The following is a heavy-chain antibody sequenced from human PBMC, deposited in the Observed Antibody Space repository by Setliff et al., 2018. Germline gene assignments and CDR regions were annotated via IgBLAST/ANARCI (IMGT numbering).Heavy chain of an antibody. CDR3: ARVGSLAPLYYGNY. J-gene: IGHJ4*02. Sequence: GASVKVSCKASGGTFSSYAISWVRQAPGQGLEWMGGIIPIFGTANYAQKFQGRVTMTRDTSISTAYMELSRLRSDDTAVYYCARVGSLAPLYYGNYWGQGTLVTVSS. V-gene: IGHV1-69*05. D-gene: IGHD3-10*01. CDR2: IIPIFGTA. CDR1: GGTFSSYA.